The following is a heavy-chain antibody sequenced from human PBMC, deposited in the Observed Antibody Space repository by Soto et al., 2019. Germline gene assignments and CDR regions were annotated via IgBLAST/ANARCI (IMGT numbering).Heavy chain of an antibody. CDR1: GLTFGHYE. V-gene: IGHV3-48*03. D-gene: IGHD5-18*01. CDR2: ISSAGSTI. J-gene: IGHJ6*02. Sequence: PGGSLRLSCAASGLTFGHYEMNWVRQAPGKGLEWVSYISSAGSTIYYADSVNGRFTISRDNVNNTLYLQMHSLRVEDTAVYYCARDRGFSHESPGYFYHGLDVWGQGTTVTVSS. CDR3: ARDRGFSHESPGYFYHGLDV.